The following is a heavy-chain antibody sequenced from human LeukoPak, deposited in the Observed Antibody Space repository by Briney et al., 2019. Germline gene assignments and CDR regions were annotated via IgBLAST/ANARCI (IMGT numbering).Heavy chain of an antibody. CDR2: ISSSSSYI. D-gene: IGHD3-16*01. J-gene: IGHJ6*03. V-gene: IGHV3-21*01. Sequence: GGSLRLSCAASGFTFSSYEMNWVRQAPGKGLEWVSSISSSSSYIYYADSVKGRFTISRDNAKNSLYLQMNSLRAEDTAVYYCARVGGIGAYYYYMDVWGKGTTVTVSS. CDR1: GFTFSSYE. CDR3: ARVGGIGAYYYYMDV.